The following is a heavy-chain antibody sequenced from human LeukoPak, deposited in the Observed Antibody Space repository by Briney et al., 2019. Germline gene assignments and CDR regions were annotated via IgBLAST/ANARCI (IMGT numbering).Heavy chain of an antibody. CDR1: GVTISSQA. CDR2: IGSGGST. D-gene: IGHD1-1*01. CDR3: AKRGTAGSWNPEDY. Sequence: GGSLRLSCVASGVTISSQAMSWVRQAAGRGLEWVSTIGSGGSTYYADTVKGRFTISRDNSKNTLSLQMNSLRAEDTAVYYCAKRGTAGSWNPEDYWGQGTLVTVSS. V-gene: IGHV3-23*01. J-gene: IGHJ4*02.